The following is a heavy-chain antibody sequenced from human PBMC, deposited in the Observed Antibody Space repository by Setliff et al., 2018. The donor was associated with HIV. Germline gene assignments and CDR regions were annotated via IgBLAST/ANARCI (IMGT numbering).Heavy chain of an antibody. V-gene: IGHV4-61*02. CDR3: ARVQMAYAAFDV. Sequence: SETLSLTCTVSGDSISSSSYYWSWIRQPAGKGLEWIGRIYTGGSTNYNPSLKSRVTISIDTSKNQFSLKLSSVTAADTAVYYCARVQMAYAAFDVWGQGTVVTVSS. CDR1: GDSISSSSYY. CDR2: IYTGGST. D-gene: IGHD4-17*01. J-gene: IGHJ3*01.